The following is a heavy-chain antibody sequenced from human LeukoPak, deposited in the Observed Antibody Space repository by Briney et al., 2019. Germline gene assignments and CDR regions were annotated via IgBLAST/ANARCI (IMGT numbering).Heavy chain of an antibody. CDR1: GFTVSSNY. D-gene: IGHD3-10*01. CDR3: ARDPGYYGSGTRGGFDS. J-gene: IGHJ4*02. Sequence: PGGSLRLSCAASGFTVSSNYMSWVRQAPGKGLEWIGRIYTTGSTNYNPSLKSRVTMSVNTSKNQFSLNLSSVTAADTALYYCARDPGYYGSGTRGGFDSWGQGTLVTVSS. CDR2: IYTTGST. V-gene: IGHV4-4*07.